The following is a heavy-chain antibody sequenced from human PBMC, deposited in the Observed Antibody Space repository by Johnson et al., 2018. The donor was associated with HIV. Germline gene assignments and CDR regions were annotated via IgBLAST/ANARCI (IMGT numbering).Heavy chain of an antibody. Sequence: QVQLVESGGGVVQPGRSLRLSCAASGFPLNTYAMHWIRQAPGKGLEWVAVISYDGSHKYYGDSVKGRFTISRDSSKNTVYLQMNSLTTEDTAMYYCAKGGYSGCSVCAFDIWGQGTMVNVSS. CDR2: ISYDGSHK. CDR3: AKGGYSGCSVCAFDI. V-gene: IGHV3-30*04. D-gene: IGHD6-19*01. J-gene: IGHJ3*02. CDR1: GFPLNTYA.